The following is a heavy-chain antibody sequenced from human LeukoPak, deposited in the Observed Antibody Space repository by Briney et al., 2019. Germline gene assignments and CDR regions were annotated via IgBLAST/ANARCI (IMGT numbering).Heavy chain of an antibody. J-gene: IGHJ6*03. CDR2: INHSGST. CDR1: GGSFSGYY. V-gene: IGHV4-34*01. CDR3: ARGAGYCSSTSCYVWSLGYYYMDV. Sequence: PSETLFLTCAVYGGSFSGYYWSWIRQPPGKGLEWIGEINHSGSTNYNPSLKSRVTISVDTSKNQFSLKLSSVTAADTAVYYCARGAGYCSSTSCYVWSLGYYYMDVWGKGTTVTVSS. D-gene: IGHD2-2*01.